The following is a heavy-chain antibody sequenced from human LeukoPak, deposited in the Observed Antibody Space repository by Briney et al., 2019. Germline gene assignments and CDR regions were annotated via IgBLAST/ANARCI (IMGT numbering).Heavy chain of an antibody. CDR3: AREGVYCGGDCSLGFDY. Sequence: SETLSLTCTVSGYSISNGYYWGWIRQPPGKGLDWIGSIYHTGSTYYNLSLKSRFTISVDTFKNQFSLKLSSVTAGDTAVYYCAREGVYCGGDCSLGFDYWGQGTLVTVSS. J-gene: IGHJ4*02. CDR1: GYSISNGYY. D-gene: IGHD2-21*02. V-gene: IGHV4-38-2*02. CDR2: IYHTGST.